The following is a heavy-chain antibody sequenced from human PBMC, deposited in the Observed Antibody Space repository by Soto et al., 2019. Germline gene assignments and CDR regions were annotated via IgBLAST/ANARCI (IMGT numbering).Heavy chain of an antibody. CDR3: ARPPADLLTGVTLAYENCFGP. CDR2: IIPILGTA. J-gene: IGHJ5*02. V-gene: IGHV1-69*10. D-gene: IGHD3-9*01. Sequence: GSSVEVACKASGATLSSYPISCVLQASGQWLEWMGGIIPILGTANCAQKLQGRVTITADKSTSTAYMELRSLRSEDTAVYYCARPPADLLTGVTLAYENCFGPWEQLPVVTVSS. CDR1: GATLSSYP.